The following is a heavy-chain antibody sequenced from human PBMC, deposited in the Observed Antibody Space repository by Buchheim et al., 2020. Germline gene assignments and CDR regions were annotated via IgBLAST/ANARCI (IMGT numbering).Heavy chain of an antibody. V-gene: IGHV3-48*02. CDR3: ARDRLDNWNGVQYYYYALDV. Sequence: EVQLVESGGGLVQPGGSLRLSCAASGFTFSTYGMNWARQAPGKGLEWISYINVISRTIYYADSVKGRFTISRDNAKNSLYLQMNSLRDDDTAVYYCARDRLDNWNGVQYYYYALDVWGQGTT. D-gene: IGHD1-20*01. J-gene: IGHJ6*02. CDR2: INVISRTI. CDR1: GFTFSTYG.